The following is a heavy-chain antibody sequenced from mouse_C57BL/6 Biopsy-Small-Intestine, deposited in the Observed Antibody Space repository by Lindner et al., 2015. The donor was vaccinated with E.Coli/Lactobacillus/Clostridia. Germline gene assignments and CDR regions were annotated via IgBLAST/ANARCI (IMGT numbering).Heavy chain of an antibody. V-gene: IGHV2-9-1*01. CDR1: GFSLTRYA. CDR2: IWIGGGT. Sequence: VQLQESGPGLVAPSQSLSITCTVSGFSLTRYAISWVRQPPGKGLEWLGVIWIGGGTNYNSALKSRLTISKDNSKSQVFLKMNSLQTDDTAMYYCARRYAMDYWGQGTSVTVSS. J-gene: IGHJ4*01. CDR3: ARRYAMDY.